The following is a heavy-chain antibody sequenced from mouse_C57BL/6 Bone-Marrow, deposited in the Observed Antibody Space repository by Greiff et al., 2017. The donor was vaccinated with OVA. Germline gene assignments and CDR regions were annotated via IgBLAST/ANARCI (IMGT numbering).Heavy chain of an antibody. CDR3: ARCPYYYGSSPWYFDV. D-gene: IGHD1-1*01. V-gene: IGHV1-69*01. CDR1: GYTFTSYW. Sequence: QVQLQQPGAELVMPGASVKLSCKASGYTFTSYWMHWVKQRPGQGLEWIGEIDPSDSYTNYNQKFKGKSTLTVDKSSSTAYMQLSSLTSEDSAVYYCARCPYYYGSSPWYFDVWGTGTTVTVSS. J-gene: IGHJ1*03. CDR2: IDPSDSYT.